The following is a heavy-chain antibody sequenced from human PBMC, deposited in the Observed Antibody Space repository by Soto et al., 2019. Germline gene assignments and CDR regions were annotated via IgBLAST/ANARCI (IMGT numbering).Heavy chain of an antibody. J-gene: IGHJ6*02. Sequence: QVQLQESGPGLVKPSQTLSLTCTVSGGSISSGGYYCSWIRQHPGKGLEWIEYIYYSGSTYYNPSLKSRVTISVDTSKNQFSRKLSSVTAADTAVYYCAREHAAMATYYYYYGMDVWCQGTTVTVSS. CDR1: GGSISSGGYY. CDR2: IYYSGST. CDR3: AREHAAMATYYYYYGMDV. V-gene: IGHV4-31*03. D-gene: IGHD5-18*01.